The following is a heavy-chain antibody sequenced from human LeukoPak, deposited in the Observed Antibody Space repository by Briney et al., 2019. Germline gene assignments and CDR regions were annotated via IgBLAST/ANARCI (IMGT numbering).Heavy chain of an antibody. V-gene: IGHV1-18*01. CDR3: ARDDARYCSGGSCNPYYYMDV. Sequence: ASVKVSCKASGYTFTSYGISWVRQAPGQGLEWMGWISAYNGNTNYAQKLQGRATMTTDTSTSTAYMELRSLRSDDTAVYYCARDDARYCSGGSCNPYYYMDVWGKGTTVTVSS. CDR2: ISAYNGNT. CDR1: GYTFTSYG. J-gene: IGHJ6*03. D-gene: IGHD2-15*01.